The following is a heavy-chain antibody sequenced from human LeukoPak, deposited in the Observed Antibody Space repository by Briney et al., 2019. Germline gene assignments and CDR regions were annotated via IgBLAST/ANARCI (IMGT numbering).Heavy chain of an antibody. CDR2: ITGNGDYT. V-gene: IGHV3-23*01. CDR3: AKRSGINSGFFDS. CDR1: RFTFSNYA. D-gene: IGHD1-26*01. J-gene: IGHJ4*02. Sequence: GGSLRLSCAASRFTFSNYAMSWVRQAPGKGLEWVSAITGNGDYTDYADSVKGRFTISRDNSKNTAYLQMNSLRSEDTAVYYCAKRSGINSGFFDSWGQGTLVTVSS.